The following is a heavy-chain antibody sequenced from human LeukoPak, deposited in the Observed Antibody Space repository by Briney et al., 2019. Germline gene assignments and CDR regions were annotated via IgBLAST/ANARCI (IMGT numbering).Heavy chain of an antibody. CDR2: INHSGST. CDR1: GGSFRGYY. CDR3: ARDTTPHNNWGSHYFDY. D-gene: IGHD7-27*01. V-gene: IGHV4-34*01. Sequence: SETLSLTCAVYGGSFRGYYWSWIRQPPGKGLEWIGEINHSGSTNYNPSLKSRVTISVDTSKNQFSLKLSSVTAADTAVYYCARDTTPHNNWGSHYFDYWGQGTLVTVSS. J-gene: IGHJ4*02.